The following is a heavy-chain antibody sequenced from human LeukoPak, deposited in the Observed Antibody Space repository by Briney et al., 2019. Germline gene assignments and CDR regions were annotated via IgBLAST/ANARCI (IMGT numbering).Heavy chain of an antibody. Sequence: GGSLRLSCAASGFTFSDYYMSWIRQAPGKGLEWVSYISHSGRTMYYADSVKGRFTISRDNAKNSLYLQMNSLRAGDTAVYYCARAYYYGSGRPPGPFDIWGQGTMVTVSS. CDR1: GFTFSDYY. J-gene: IGHJ3*02. V-gene: IGHV3-11*01. CDR2: ISHSGRTM. D-gene: IGHD3-10*01. CDR3: ARAYYYGSGRPPGPFDI.